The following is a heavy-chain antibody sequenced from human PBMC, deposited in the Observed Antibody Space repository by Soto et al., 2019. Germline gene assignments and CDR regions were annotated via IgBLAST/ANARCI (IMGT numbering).Heavy chain of an antibody. V-gene: IGHV3-30-3*01. CDR1: GFTFSSYA. D-gene: IGHD1-26*01. J-gene: IGHJ6*02. Sequence: GGSLRLSCAASGFTFSSYAMHWVRQAPGKGLEWVAVISYDGSNKYYADSVKGRFTISRDNSKNTLYLQMNSLRAEDTAVYYCGREGAFWEGRTGYSGRDVGGQGTRVTVPS. CDR2: ISYDGSNK. CDR3: GREGAFWEGRTGYSGRDV.